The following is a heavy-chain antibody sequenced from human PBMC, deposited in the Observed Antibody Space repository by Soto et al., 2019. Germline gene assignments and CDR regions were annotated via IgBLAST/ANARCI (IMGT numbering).Heavy chain of an antibody. CDR3: ARDLSSTVTHWYFDL. D-gene: IGHD4-17*01. Sequence: QVQLVQSGAEVKKLGASVKVSCKASGYTFTSYYMHWVRQAPGQGLEWMGIINPSGGSTSYAQKFQGRVTMTRDTSTSTVYMELSSLRSEDTAVYYCARDLSSTVTHWYFDLWGRGTLVTVSS. V-gene: IGHV1-46*03. CDR2: INPSGGST. J-gene: IGHJ2*01. CDR1: GYTFTSYY.